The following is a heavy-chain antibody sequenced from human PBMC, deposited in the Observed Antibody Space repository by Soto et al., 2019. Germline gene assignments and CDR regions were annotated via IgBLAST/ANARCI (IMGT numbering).Heavy chain of an antibody. J-gene: IGHJ4*02. Sequence: SETLSLTCTVSGGSISSSSYYWGWIRQPPGKGLEWIGNIYYSGVTSYSPSLKSRVTMSVDTSKNQFSLKLSSVTAADAAVYYRARQDSKGSDNEVRFAYWGQGTQVTVSS. CDR3: ARQDSKGSDNEVRFAY. D-gene: IGHD1-1*01. V-gene: IGHV4-39*01. CDR1: GGSISSSSYY. CDR2: IYYSGVT.